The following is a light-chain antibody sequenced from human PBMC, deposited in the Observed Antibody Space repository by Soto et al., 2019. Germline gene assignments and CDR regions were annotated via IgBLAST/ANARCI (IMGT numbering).Light chain of an antibody. V-gene: IGKV3-15*01. CDR1: QSVSSN. CDR2: GAS. CDR3: QQYNNWPPGWT. J-gene: IGKJ1*01. Sequence: IVMTQSPATLSVSPGDIATLCCRASQSVSSNLAWYQQKPGQAPRLLIYGASTRATGIPARFSGSGSGTEFTRTISSLQSEEFAFYYCQQYNNWPPGWTLGQGTKVDIK.